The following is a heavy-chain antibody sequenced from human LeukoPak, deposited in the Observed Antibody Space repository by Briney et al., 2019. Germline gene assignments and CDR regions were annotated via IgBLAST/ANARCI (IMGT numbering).Heavy chain of an antibody. CDR3: ARHYAEMATYFDL. D-gene: IGHD5-24*01. CDR1: GGSISSSSYY. CDR2: IYYSGST. J-gene: IGHJ2*01. V-gene: IGHV4-39*01. Sequence: SETLSLTRTVSGGSISSSSYYWGWIRQPPGKGLEWIGSIYYSGSTYYSPSLESRVTISVDTSKNQFSLKLSSVTAADTAVYYCARHYAEMATYFDLWGRGTLVTVSS.